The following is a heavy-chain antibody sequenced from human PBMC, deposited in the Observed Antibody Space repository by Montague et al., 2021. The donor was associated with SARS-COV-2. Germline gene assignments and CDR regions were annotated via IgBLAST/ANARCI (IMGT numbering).Heavy chain of an antibody. CDR1: GGSISSGDYY. D-gene: IGHD2-8*01. V-gene: IGHV4-30-4*08. CDR2: IYYSGST. J-gene: IGHJ3*02. Sequence: TLSLTCTVSGGSISSGDYYWSWIRQPPGKGLEWIGSIYYSGSTYYNPSLKSRVTISVDTSKNQFSLKLSSVTAADSAVYYCASGFETYYANFWSGSSIDAFDIWGQGTLVTVSS. CDR3: ASGFETYYANFWSGSSIDAFDI.